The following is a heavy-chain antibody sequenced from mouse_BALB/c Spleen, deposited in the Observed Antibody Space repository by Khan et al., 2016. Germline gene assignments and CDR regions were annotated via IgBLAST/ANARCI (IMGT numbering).Heavy chain of an antibody. CDR1: GYSITSDYA. CDR3: AREDYSWFTY. D-gene: IGHD1-1*02. V-gene: IGHV3-2*02. J-gene: IGHJ3*01. Sequence: EVQLQESGPGLMKPSQSLSLTCTVTGYSITSDYAWNWIRQFPGNKLEWMGYINYSGDTHYNPSLKSRISITRDTSKNPFFLQLNSVTTEDAATYYCAREDYSWFTYWGQGTLVPVSA. CDR2: INYSGDT.